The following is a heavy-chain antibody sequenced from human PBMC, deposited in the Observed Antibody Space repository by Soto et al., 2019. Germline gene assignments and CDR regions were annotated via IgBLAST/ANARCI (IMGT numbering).Heavy chain of an antibody. Sequence: GGSLRLSCAASGFIFAKYAMHWVRQAPGKGLEWMTIITYDGSNIHYADSVKGRFTISRDNSKNTLYLQMNSLKTEDTAVYYSARNTHTALDNWGQGTLVTVSS. CDR3: ARNTHTALDN. D-gene: IGHD2-2*02. CDR1: GFIFAKYA. V-gene: IGHV3-30-3*01. CDR2: ITYDGSNI. J-gene: IGHJ4*02.